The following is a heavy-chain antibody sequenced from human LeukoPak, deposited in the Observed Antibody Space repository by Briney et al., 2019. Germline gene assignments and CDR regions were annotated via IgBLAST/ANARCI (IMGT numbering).Heavy chain of an antibody. Sequence: GGFLRLSCAVSGFTFSRYWMSWVRQAPGKGLEWVANIKKDGSEKHYVDSVKGRFTISRDNAKNSVYLQMNSLRAEDTAVYYCARDEGDSSDYYSDLLDYWGQGTLVTVSS. D-gene: IGHD3-22*01. V-gene: IGHV3-7*03. CDR3: ARDEGDSSDYYSDLLDY. J-gene: IGHJ4*02. CDR2: IKKDGSEK. CDR1: GFTFSRYW.